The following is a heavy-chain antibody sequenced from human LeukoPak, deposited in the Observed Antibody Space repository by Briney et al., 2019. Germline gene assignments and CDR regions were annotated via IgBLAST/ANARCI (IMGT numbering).Heavy chain of an antibody. CDR1: GFTFDDYA. V-gene: IGHV3-43*02. Sequence: PGGSLRLSCAASGFTFDDYAMHWVRHAPGKGLEWVSLISGDGGSTYYADSVKGRFTISRDNSKNSLYLQMNSLRTEDTALYYCAKDIGYGDYIDYWGQGTLVTVSS. CDR3: AKDIGYGDYIDY. D-gene: IGHD4-17*01. J-gene: IGHJ4*02. CDR2: ISGDGGST.